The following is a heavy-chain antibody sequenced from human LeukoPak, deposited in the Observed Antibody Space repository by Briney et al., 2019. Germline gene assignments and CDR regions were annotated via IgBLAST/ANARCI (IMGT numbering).Heavy chain of an antibody. CDR3: ARVFSIVGATVFPLSFDY. CDR1: GGSISSSSYY. D-gene: IGHD1-26*01. V-gene: IGHV4-39*07. J-gene: IGHJ4*02. CDR2: IYYSGST. Sequence: PSETLSLTCTVSGGSISSSSYYWGWIRQPPGKGLEWIGSIYYSGSTYYNPSLKSRVTISVDTSKNQFSLKLSSVTAADTAVYYCARVFSIVGATVFPLSFDYWGQGTLVTVSS.